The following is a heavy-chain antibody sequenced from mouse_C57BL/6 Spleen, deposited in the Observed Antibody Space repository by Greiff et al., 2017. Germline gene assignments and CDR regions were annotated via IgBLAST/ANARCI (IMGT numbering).Heavy chain of an antibody. D-gene: IGHD1-1*01. J-gene: IGHJ1*03. Sequence: DVKLVESGGGLVQPGGSLKLSCAASGFTFSDYYMYWVRQTPEKRLEWVAYISNGGGSTYYPDTVKGRFTISRDNAKNTLYLQMSRLKSEDTAMXYCARRVTTVENWYFDVWGTGTTVTVSS. CDR3: ARRVTTVENWYFDV. CDR2: ISNGGGST. V-gene: IGHV5-12*01. CDR1: GFTFSDYY.